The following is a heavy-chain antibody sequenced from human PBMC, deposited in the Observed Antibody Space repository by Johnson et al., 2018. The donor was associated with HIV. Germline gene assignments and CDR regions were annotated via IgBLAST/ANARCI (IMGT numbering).Heavy chain of an antibody. J-gene: IGHJ4*03. CDR2: IKQDGSDK. CDR3: VKDL. Sequence: VQLVESGGGVVQPGGSLRLSCAASGFTFHNYWMSWVRQAPGKGLEWVANIKQDGSDKFYVDSVKGRFTISRDNFNSTLYLQMNSLRVEDTAVYYCVKDLWGQGTLVTVSS. V-gene: IGHV3-7*03. CDR1: GFTFHNYW.